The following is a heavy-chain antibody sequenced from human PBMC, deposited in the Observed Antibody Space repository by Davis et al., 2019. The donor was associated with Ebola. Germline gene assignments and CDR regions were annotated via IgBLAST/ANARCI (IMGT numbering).Heavy chain of an antibody. J-gene: IGHJ4*02. CDR1: GFTFSDHY. CDR3: ARSSDYDILTGYSN. CDR2: TRNKANSYTT. Sequence: PGGSLRLSCAASGFTFSDHYMDWVRQAPGKGLEWVGRTRNKANSYTTEYAASVKGRFTISRDDSKNSLYLQMNSLKTEDTAVYYCARSSDYDILTGYSNWGQGILVTVSS. D-gene: IGHD3-9*01. V-gene: IGHV3-72*01.